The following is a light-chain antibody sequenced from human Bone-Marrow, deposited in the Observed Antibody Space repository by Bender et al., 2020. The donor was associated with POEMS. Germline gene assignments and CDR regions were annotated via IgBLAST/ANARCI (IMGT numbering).Light chain of an antibody. CDR2: EDI. V-gene: IGLV3-10*01. Sequence: SYELTQPSSVSVSPGQTARITCSGDALPKKYAYWYQQKSGQAPVLVIYEDIKRPSGIPERFSGSSSGTMATLTISGAQVEDEGDYFCYSRDSSGRHRVFGGGTKLTVL. J-gene: IGLJ3*02. CDR3: YSRDSSGRHRV. CDR1: ALPKKY.